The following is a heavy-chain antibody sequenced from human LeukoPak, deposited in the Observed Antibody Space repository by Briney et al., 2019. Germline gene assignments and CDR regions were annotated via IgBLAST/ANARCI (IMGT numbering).Heavy chain of an antibody. D-gene: IGHD6-19*01. CDR2: INPNSGGT. V-gene: IGHV1-2*06. J-gene: IGHJ4*02. CDR3: ARDSIAVAGLNDY. CDR1: GYTFTGDY. Sequence: ASVKVSCKASGYTFTGDYMHWVRQAPGQGLEWMGRINPNSGGTNYAQTFQGRVTMTRDTSISTAYMELSRLRSDDTAVYYCARDSIAVAGLNDYWGQGTLVTVSS.